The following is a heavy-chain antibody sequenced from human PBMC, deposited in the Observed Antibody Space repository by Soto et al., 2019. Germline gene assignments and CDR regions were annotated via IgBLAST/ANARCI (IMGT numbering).Heavy chain of an antibody. CDR2: TYYRSKWYN. CDR1: GDSVSSNSAA. V-gene: IGHV6-1*01. Sequence: SQTLSLTCAISGDSVSSNSAAWNWIRQSPSRGLELLGRTYYRSKWYNDYAVSVKSLITINPDTSKNHFSLQLNSVTPEYTAVYNCARDFAAAGTYYFDYRGQGTLVTVS. J-gene: IGHJ4*02. CDR3: ARDFAAAGTYYFDY. D-gene: IGHD6-13*01.